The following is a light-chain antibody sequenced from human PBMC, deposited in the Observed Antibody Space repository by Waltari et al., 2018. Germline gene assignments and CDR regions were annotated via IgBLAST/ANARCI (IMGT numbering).Light chain of an antibody. CDR2: NNN. CDR1: MSNIAGAL. V-gene: IGLV1-44*01. CDR3: AAWADSLSGYV. Sequence: QSVLTQPPSASGTPGQRVTISCSGSMSNIAGALINWPQHPPERAPTLLIYNNNQRPAGVPSRFSASKSGTSASLAISGLQSEDEADYYCAAWADSLSGYVFGTGTKVTVL. J-gene: IGLJ1*01.